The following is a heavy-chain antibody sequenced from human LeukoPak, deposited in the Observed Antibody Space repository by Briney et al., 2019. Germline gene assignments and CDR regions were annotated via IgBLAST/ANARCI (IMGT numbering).Heavy chain of an antibody. CDR2: IKSKTDGGTT. D-gene: IGHD6-13*01. CDR3: TTDLDSSHSYY. CDR1: GLTFSNAW. V-gene: IGHV3-15*01. J-gene: IGHJ4*02. Sequence: GGSLRLSCAASGLTFSNAWMSWVRQAPGKGLEWVGRIKSKTDGGTTDYAAPVKGRFTISRDDSKNTLYLQMNSLKTEDTAVYYCTTDLDSSHSYYWGQGTLVTVSS.